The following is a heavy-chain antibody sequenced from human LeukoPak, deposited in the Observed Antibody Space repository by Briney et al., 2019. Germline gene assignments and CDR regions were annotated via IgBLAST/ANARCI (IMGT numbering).Heavy chain of an antibody. J-gene: IGHJ4*02. D-gene: IGHD1-1*01. CDR3: ARASNRNSINFDY. CDR1: GFTFSSYW. V-gene: IGHV3-74*01. Sequence: PGGSLRLSCAASGFTFSSYWMPWVRHAPGKGLVWVSRLNSDGSSTSYADSVKGRFTISRDNAETTLHLQMNNLSAEDTAVYYCARASNRNSINFDYWGQGALVTVSS. CDR2: LNSDGSST.